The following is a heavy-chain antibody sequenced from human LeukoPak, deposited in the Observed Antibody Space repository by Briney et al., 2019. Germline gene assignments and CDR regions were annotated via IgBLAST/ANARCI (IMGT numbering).Heavy chain of an antibody. Sequence: SETLSLTCTVSGDSISGFYYNWIRQPPGKGLEWIGFIHSSGTTEYIPSLRGRVTLSVATSKNQLSLKLPSVTAADTAVYYCARLTATPAGSYHYHYIHVWGKGTTVTVSS. D-gene: IGHD3-9*01. CDR2: IHSSGTT. CDR1: GDSISGFY. J-gene: IGHJ6*03. V-gene: IGHV4-4*09. CDR3: ARLTATPAGSYHYHYIHV.